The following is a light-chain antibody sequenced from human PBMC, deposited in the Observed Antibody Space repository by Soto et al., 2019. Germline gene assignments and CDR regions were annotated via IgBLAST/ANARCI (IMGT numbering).Light chain of an antibody. CDR3: QTWGTGIQV. V-gene: IGLV4-69*01. CDR2: LNSDGSH. J-gene: IGLJ2*01. CDR1: SGHSSYA. Sequence: VLTQSPSASASLGASVKLTCTLSSGHSSYAIAWHQQEPEKVPRYLMKLNSDGSHSKGDGIPDRFSGSSSGAERYLTISSLQSEDEADYYCQTWGTGIQVFGGGTKLTVL.